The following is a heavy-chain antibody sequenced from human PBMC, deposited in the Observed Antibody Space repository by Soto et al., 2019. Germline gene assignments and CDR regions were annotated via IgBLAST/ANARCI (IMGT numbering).Heavy chain of an antibody. CDR2: IKSKTDGGTT. CDR3: TTEGLAYCGGDCYSLDY. J-gene: IGHJ4*02. V-gene: IGHV3-15*07. Sequence: GVSLRLSCAASGFTFSNAWMNWVRQAPGKGLEWVGRIKSKTDGGTTDYAAPVKGRFTISRDDSKNTLYLQMNSLKTEDTAVYYCTTEGLAYCGGDCYSLDYWGQGTLVTSPQ. D-gene: IGHD2-21*02. CDR1: GFTFSNAW.